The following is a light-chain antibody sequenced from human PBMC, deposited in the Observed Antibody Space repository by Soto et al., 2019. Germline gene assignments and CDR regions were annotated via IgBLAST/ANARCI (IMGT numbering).Light chain of an antibody. V-gene: IGKV3-15*01. Sequence: IVLTQSPGTLSLSPGARATLSCRTSQGVASSYLAWYQQKRGQAPRLLIYGASTRATDMPGRFSGSGSGTEFTLTISSLQSEDFAVYYCQQYKNWPRTFGRGTKV. CDR1: QGVASSY. CDR2: GAS. J-gene: IGKJ4*02. CDR3: QQYKNWPRT.